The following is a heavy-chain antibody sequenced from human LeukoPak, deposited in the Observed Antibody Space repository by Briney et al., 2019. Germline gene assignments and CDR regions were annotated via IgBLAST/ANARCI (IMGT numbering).Heavy chain of an antibody. D-gene: IGHD2-15*01. CDR3: AKAGGGSCHSSLDF. V-gene: IGHV3-23*01. CDR2: ICASASGT. J-gene: IGHJ4*02. CDR1: GFSFSCYA. Sequence: PGVSLRLSCAASGFSFSCYAMSWVRQAPGKGLEWVSSICASASGTYYAGSVKGRFTISRDNSKNTLDLQMNNLRAEDTAVYYCAKAGGGSCHSSLDFWGQGTLVTVSS.